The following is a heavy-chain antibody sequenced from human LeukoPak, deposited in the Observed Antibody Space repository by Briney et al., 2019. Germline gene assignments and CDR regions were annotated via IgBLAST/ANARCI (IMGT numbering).Heavy chain of an antibody. D-gene: IGHD6-19*01. J-gene: IGHJ4*02. CDR1: GVSISNGYYY. CDR2: IFTSGST. V-gene: IGHV4-61*02. Sequence: NPSETLSLTCTVSGVSISNGYYYWSWIRQPAGKGLEWIGRIFTSGSTNYNPSLKSRVTISVDPSKNQFSLKLSSVTAADTAVYYCARDRARGIAVAAYWGQGTLVTVSS. CDR3: ARDRARGIAVAAY.